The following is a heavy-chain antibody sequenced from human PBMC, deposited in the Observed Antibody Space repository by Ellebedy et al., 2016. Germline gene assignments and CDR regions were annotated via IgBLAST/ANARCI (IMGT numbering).Heavy chain of an antibody. V-gene: IGHV1-2*02. J-gene: IGHJ5*02. D-gene: IGHD3-16*01. CDR3: ARGVLYERGYNCFDP. CDR2: IRPHSGGT. CDR1: GYTFTGYF. Sequence: ASVKVSXKASGYTFTGYFLNWVRQAPGQGLEWMGWIRPHSGGTNYAEKFQGRVTMTRDTSTSTAYMDLSRLTSDDTAVYYCARGVLYERGYNCFDPWGQGTLVTVSS.